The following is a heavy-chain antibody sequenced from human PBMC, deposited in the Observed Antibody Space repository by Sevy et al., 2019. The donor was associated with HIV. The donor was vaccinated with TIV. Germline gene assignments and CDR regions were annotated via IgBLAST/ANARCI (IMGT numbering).Heavy chain of an antibody. CDR2: IYYPGST. CDR3: ARGLKDCRGGSCLWYFEH. V-gene: IGHV4-59*11. CDR1: GGSISSHY. Sequence: SETLSLTYIVSGGSISSHYWSWIRQPPGKGLEWIGYIYYPGSTNYNPSLKSRVTISVDMSKNQFSLKLSSVTAADTAVYYCARGLKDCRGGSCLWYFEHWGQGTLVTVSS. D-gene: IGHD2-15*01. J-gene: IGHJ1*01.